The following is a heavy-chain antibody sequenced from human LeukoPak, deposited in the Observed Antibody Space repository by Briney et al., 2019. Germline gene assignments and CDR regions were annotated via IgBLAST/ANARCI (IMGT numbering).Heavy chain of an antibody. V-gene: IGHV1-18*01. CDR2: ISAYNGNT. Sequence: ASVKVSCKASGYTFTSYGISWVRQAPGQGLEWMGWISAYNGNTNYAQKLQGRVTMTTDTSTSTAYMELRSLGSDDTAVYYCARVSSSPVLNCYYGMDVWGQGTTVTVSS. CDR3: ARVSSSPVLNCYYGMDV. J-gene: IGHJ6*02. CDR1: GYTFTSYG. D-gene: IGHD6-13*01.